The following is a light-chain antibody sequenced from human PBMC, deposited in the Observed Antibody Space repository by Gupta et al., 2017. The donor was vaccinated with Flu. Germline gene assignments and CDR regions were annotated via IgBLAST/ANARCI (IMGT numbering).Light chain of an antibody. CDR1: QSVGSY. CDR2: DAS. Sequence: EIVLTQSPATLSLSPGERATLSCRASQSVGSYLMWFQQKPGQPPRLLIYDASNRATGIPDRFSGSGSGTDFTLTISSLESEDFALDYCQQWRNWRLTFGGGTKVEIK. CDR3: QQWRNWRLT. J-gene: IGKJ4*01. V-gene: IGKV3-11*01.